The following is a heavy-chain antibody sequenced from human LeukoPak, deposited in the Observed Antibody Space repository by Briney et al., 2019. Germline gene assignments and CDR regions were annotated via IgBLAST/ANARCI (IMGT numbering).Heavy chain of an antibody. Sequence: SETLSLTCTVSGGSISSYYWSWIRQPPGKGLEWIGEINHSGSTNYNPSLKSRVTISVDTSKNQFSLKLSSVTAADTAVYYCARVLLDYFDYWGQGTLVTVSS. CDR1: GGSISSYY. D-gene: IGHD3-16*01. V-gene: IGHV4-34*01. CDR3: ARVLLDYFDY. J-gene: IGHJ4*02. CDR2: INHSGST.